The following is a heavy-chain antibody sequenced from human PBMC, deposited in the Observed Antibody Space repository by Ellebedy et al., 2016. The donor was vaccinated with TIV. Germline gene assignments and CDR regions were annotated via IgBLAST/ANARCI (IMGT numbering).Heavy chain of an antibody. V-gene: IGHV3-74*01. CDR1: GFTFSSYY. J-gene: IGHJ3*01. Sequence: GESLKISCAASGFTFSSYYMHWVRQAPGKGLVWVSHISSDGSHINYADSVTGRFTISRDNAKNTLYLQMNSLSAEDTAVNYCEIEWSAFDLWGQGTMVTVSS. CDR2: ISSDGSHI. D-gene: IGHD3-3*01. CDR3: EIEWSAFDL.